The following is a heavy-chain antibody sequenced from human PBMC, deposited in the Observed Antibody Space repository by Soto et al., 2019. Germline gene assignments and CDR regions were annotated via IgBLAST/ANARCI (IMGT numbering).Heavy chain of an antibody. Sequence: PSDTRSLTCCVSGYSIRSGYYWGLLRPPPGKGLEWIGSMYHGGSTYYNPSLNSRVTLSIDMTNNHVSLILNSVTAADTAVYYCARVGPWVPYYYDSSPYTFENWFDPWGQGTLVTV. J-gene: IGHJ5*02. CDR2: MYHGGST. D-gene: IGHD3-22*01. CDR3: ARVGPWVPYYYDSSPYTFENWFDP. CDR1: GYSIRSGYY. V-gene: IGHV4-38-2*02.